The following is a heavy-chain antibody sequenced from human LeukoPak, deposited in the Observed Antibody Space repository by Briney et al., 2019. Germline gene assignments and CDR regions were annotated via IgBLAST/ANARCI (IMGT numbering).Heavy chain of an antibody. CDR3: ARDLIFSVVVAATALDY. V-gene: IGHV3-30-3*01. J-gene: IGHJ4*02. CDR2: ISYDGSNK. D-gene: IGHD2-15*01. CDR1: GFTFSSYA. Sequence: GGSLRLSCAASGFTFSSYAMHWVRQAPGKGLEWVAVISYDGSNKYYADSVKGRFTISRDNSKNTLYLQMNSLRAEDTAVYYCARDLIFSVVVAATALDYWGQGTLVTVSS.